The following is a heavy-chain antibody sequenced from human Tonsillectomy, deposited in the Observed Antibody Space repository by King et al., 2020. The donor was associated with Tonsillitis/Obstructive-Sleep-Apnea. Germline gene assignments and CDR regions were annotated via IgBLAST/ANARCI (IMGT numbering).Heavy chain of an antibody. CDR1: GFSLSTYW. CDR3: AREDHVLLWFQELTTLLDY. CDR2: IKQDGSQK. V-gene: IGHV3-7*04. Sequence: VQSGGSLRLSCAASGFSLSTYWMSWVRQAPGKGLEWVANIKQDGSQKYYVDSVKGRFTISRDNAKNSLYLQMNSLRVEDTAVYYCAREDHVLLWFQELTTLLDYWGQGTLVTVSS. J-gene: IGHJ4*02. D-gene: IGHD3-10*01.